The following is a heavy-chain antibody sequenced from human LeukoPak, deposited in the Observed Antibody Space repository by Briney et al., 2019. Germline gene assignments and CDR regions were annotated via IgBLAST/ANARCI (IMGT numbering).Heavy chain of an antibody. V-gene: IGHV3-33*08. CDR3: ARGGYSGTYYFDY. CDR2: VWYDGSTI. Sequence: PARSLTLTCAASGFTISTYGMHWVRQAPGKGLEWVAVVWYDGSTIHYVDSVKGRFTISRDNSKSTRYLQMNSLTAEDTAVYYCARGGYSGTYYFDYWGQGTLVTVSS. J-gene: IGHJ4*02. D-gene: IGHD1-26*01. CDR1: GFTISTYG.